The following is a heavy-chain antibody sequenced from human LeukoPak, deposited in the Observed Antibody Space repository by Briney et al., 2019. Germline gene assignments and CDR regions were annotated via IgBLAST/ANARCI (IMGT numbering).Heavy chain of an antibody. J-gene: IGHJ4*02. V-gene: IGHV4-4*07. CDR1: GGSISRHY. CDR3: ARVLTAVAGPYYFDF. D-gene: IGHD6-19*01. CDR2: IYSSGNT. Sequence: SETLSLTCTVSGGSISRHYWSWIRQPAGKGLEWIGRIYSSGNTNYNPSLNSRVTMSVDTSKSQFSLKLTSVTAADTAVYYCARVLTAVAGPYYFDFWGQGTLVTVSS.